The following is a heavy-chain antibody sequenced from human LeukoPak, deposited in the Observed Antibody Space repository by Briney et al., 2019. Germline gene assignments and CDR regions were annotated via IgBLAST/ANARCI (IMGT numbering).Heavy chain of an antibody. J-gene: IGHJ6*03. CDR3: AREGGSSSFSGGYYYMDV. CDR1: GGTFSSYA. D-gene: IGHD6-6*01. CDR2: IIPIFGTA. V-gene: IGHV1-69*13. Sequence: SVKVSCKASGGTFSSYAISWVRQAPGQGLEWMGGIIPIFGTANYAQKFQGRVTITADESTSTAYMELSSLRSEDTAVYYCAREGGSSSFSGGYYYMDVWGKGTTVTVSS.